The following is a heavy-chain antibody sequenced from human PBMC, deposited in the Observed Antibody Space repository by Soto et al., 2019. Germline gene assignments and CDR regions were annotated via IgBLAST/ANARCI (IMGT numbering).Heavy chain of an antibody. D-gene: IGHD3-3*01. J-gene: IGHJ3*02. Sequence: GGSLRLSCAASGITFSNYWMTWVRQAPGKGLEWVANIKQDGSEKYYVDSVKGRFTISRDNAKNSLYLQMNSLRAEDSAVYYFARDHDDSSDAFDIWGQGTMVTVSS. CDR1: GITFSNYW. V-gene: IGHV3-7*01. CDR2: IKQDGSEK. CDR3: ARDHDDSSDAFDI.